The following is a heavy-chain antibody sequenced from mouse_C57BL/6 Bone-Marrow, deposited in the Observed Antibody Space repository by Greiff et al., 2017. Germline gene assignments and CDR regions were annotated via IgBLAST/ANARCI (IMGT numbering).Heavy chain of an antibody. Sequence: VQLQQPGAELVKPGASVKLSCKASGYTFTSYWMHWVKQRPGQGLEWIGMIHPNSGSTNYNEKFKSKATLTVDKSSSTAYMQLSSLTSEDSAVYYCARWNLLLRAWFAYWGQGTLVTVSA. J-gene: IGHJ3*01. CDR3: ARWNLLLRAWFAY. D-gene: IGHD1-1*01. CDR1: GYTFTSYW. CDR2: IHPNSGST. V-gene: IGHV1-64*01.